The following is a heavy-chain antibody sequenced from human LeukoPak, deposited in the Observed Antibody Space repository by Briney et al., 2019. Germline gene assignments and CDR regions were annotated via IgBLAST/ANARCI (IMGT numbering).Heavy chain of an antibody. V-gene: IGHV3-72*01. D-gene: IGHD2-21*01. J-gene: IGHJ6*02. CDR2: SKNKLNSYST. CDR3: ARVWNTAAPAYWYAMDA. Sequence: PGGSLRLSCAASGFITTDHFMDWVRQAPGKGLEWVGRSKNKLNSYSTEYAASVKGRFSISRDDSGKSMYLQMNTLKTEDTAVYYCARVWNTAAPAYWYAMDAWGQGTTVIVSS. CDR1: GFITTDHF.